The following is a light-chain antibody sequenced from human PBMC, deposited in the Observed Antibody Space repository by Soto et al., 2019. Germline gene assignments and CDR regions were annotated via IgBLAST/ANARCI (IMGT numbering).Light chain of an antibody. CDR2: QIS. J-gene: IGKJ2*01. CDR3: IQSAQFPHT. CDR1: QGLVHRDWNTY. Sequence: DIVMTHTPLSSPVTLGQPVSISCRSSQGLVHRDWNTYLSWLQQRPGQPPRLLIYQISNRFSGVPDRYSGGGAGTEFTLKISRVEAEEVGVYYCIQSAQFPHTFGQGTKLEIK. V-gene: IGKV2-24*01.